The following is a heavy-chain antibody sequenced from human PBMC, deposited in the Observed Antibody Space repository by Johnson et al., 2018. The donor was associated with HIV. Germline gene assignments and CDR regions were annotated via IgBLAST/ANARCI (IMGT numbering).Heavy chain of an antibody. J-gene: IGHJ3*02. D-gene: IGHD1-20*01. CDR2: ISYNGRNK. CDR3: AVITGVCGYAFDI. CDR1: GLTFSRYG. Sequence: QVQLVESGGGVVQSGRSLRLSCAASGLTFSRYGIHWVRQTPGKGLEWVALISYNGRNKNYADSVQGRFTISRDNSKNTLDLQMDYLRPDDTAVYFCAVITGVCGYAFDIWGQGTMVTVS. V-gene: IGHV3-30*03.